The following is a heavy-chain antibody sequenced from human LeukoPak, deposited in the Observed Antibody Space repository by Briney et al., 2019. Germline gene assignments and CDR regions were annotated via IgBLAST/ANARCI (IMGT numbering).Heavy chain of an antibody. CDR1: GYTFIGYY. CDR2: INPDSGGT. D-gene: IGHD3-22*01. V-gene: IGHV1-2*02. CDR3: ARRMAESYYDSSGNPSLGY. Sequence: ASVKVSCKASGYTFIGYYMHWVRQAPGQGVEWMGWINPDSGGTKYAQQFQGRVTMTRNTSISTAYMDLSRLTSDDTGVYYCARRMAESYYDSSGNPSLGYWGQGTLVTVSS. J-gene: IGHJ4*02.